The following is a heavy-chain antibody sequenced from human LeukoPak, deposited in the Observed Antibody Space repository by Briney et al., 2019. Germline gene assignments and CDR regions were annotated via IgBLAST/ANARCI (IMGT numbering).Heavy chain of an antibody. CDR1: GFIVSGDF. CDR3: ARERGRGRDSPWFDY. CDR2: IYSDGST. V-gene: IGHV3-53*01. D-gene: IGHD1-26*01. Sequence: GGSLRPSCAASGFIVSGDFMSWVRQAPGKGLEWVSAIYSDGSTYYADSVKGRFTISRDNSKNTLDLQMTGLRAEDTAVYYCARERGRGRDSPWFDYWGQGTLVTVSS. J-gene: IGHJ4*02.